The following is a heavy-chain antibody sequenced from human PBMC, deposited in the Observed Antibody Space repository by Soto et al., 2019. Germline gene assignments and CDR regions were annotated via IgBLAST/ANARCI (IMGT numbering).Heavy chain of an antibody. D-gene: IGHD3-16*01. CDR3: AWGKGMEENYYYYGLDF. CDR2: VNGGTGER. Sequence: CMASRCSLRTHAMHWLRQAPAPSLEGVGWVNGGTGERKHSHRSQDRGSISRDTSASTAYMELSSLRSADTAVYYYAWGKGMEENYYYYGLDFWGQGTTVTVSS. V-gene: IGHV1-3*01. J-gene: IGHJ6*02. CDR1: RCSLRTHA.